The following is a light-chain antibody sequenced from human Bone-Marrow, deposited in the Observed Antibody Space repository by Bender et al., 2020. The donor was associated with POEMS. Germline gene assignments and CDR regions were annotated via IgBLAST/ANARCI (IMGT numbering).Light chain of an antibody. CDR3: CSYTSSSFYV. Sequence: QSALTQPPSASGSPGQSVTISCTGSSSDIGTYNLVSWYQQHPGKAPKLMIYEVDKRPSGISTHFSGSKSGNTASLTISGLRAEDEADYYCCSYTSSSFYVFGTGTKVTVL. J-gene: IGLJ1*01. CDR2: EVD. CDR1: SSDIGTYNL. V-gene: IGLV2-23*02.